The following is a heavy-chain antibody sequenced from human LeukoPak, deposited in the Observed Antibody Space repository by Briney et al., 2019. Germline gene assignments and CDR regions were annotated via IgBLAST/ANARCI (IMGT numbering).Heavy chain of an antibody. Sequence: PSETLSLTCTVSGYSISTGYYWDWIRQPPGKGLEWIGTFYHGGSTNYNPSLKSRVTISVDTSKNQFSLKLSSVTAADTAVYYCATQSYYYDSSGYPDLRDYWGQGTLVTVSS. D-gene: IGHD3-22*01. J-gene: IGHJ4*02. V-gene: IGHV4-38-2*02. CDR3: ATQSYYYDSSGYPDLRDY. CDR1: GYSISTGYY. CDR2: FYHGGST.